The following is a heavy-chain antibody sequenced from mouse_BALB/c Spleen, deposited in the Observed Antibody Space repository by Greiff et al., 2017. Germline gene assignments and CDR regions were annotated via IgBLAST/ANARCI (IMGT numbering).Heavy chain of an antibody. CDR3: ARGYRYDWFAY. CDR2: IDPANGNT. J-gene: IGHJ3*01. CDR1: GFNIKDTY. D-gene: IGHD2-14*01. V-gene: IGHV14-3*02. Sequence: EVQLHQSGAELVKPGASVKLSCTASGFNIKDTYMHWVKQRPEQGLEWIGRIDPANGNTKYDPKFQGKATITADTSSNTAYLQLSSLTSEDTAVYYCARGYRYDWFAYWGQGTLVTVSA.